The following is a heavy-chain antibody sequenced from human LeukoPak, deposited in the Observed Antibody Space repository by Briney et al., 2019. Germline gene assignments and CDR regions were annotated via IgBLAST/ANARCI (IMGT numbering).Heavy chain of an antibody. V-gene: IGHV1-46*01. J-gene: IGHJ4*02. Sequence: ASVKVSCKASGYTFTSYYMHWVRQAPGHGLEWVGIINPSGGSTTYAQKFQGRVTMTRDTSTSTVYMELSSLTSEDTAVYYCATCNSGYEYFDYWGQGTLVTVSS. CDR2: INPSGGST. D-gene: IGHD5-12*01. CDR3: ATCNSGYEYFDY. CDR1: GYTFTSYY.